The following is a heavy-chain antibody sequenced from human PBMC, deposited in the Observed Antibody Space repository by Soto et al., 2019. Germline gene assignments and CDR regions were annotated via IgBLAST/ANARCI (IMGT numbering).Heavy chain of an antibody. D-gene: IGHD3-3*01. Sequence: GSLRLSCAASGFTFSSYAMSWVRQAPGKGLEWVSAISGSGGSTYYADSVKGRFTISRDNSKNTLYLQMNSLRAEDTAVYYCAKGITIFGGTLVDYWGQGTLVTVSS. V-gene: IGHV3-23*01. CDR2: ISGSGGST. CDR3: AKGITIFGGTLVDY. CDR1: GFTFSSYA. J-gene: IGHJ4*02.